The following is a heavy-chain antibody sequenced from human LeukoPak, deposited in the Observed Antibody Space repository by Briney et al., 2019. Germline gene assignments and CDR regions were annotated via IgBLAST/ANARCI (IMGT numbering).Heavy chain of an antibody. CDR3: TTGLRFLEWLPTDY. J-gene: IGHJ4*02. CDR2: INWNGGST. Sequence: GGSLRLSCAASGFTFDDYGMSWVRQAPGKGLEWVSGINWNGGSTGYADSVKGRFTISRDNAKNSLYLQMNSLKTEDTAVYYCTTGLRFLEWLPTDYWGQGTLVTVSS. CDR1: GFTFDDYG. D-gene: IGHD3-3*01. V-gene: IGHV3-20*04.